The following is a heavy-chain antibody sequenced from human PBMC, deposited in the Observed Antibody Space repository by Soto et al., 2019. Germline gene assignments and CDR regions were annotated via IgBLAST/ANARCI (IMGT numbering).Heavy chain of an antibody. D-gene: IGHD3-16*01. V-gene: IGHV3-21*06. Sequence: GGSLRLSCAASGFMFSAYTMNWVRQAPGKGLEWLSSISDDSIYIDYADSLRGRFTVSRDNARNSLYLQIDSLGVEDTAVYYCATPYYFNHWGQGSLVPVSS. CDR3: ATPYYFNH. CDR1: GFMFSAYT. J-gene: IGHJ1*01. CDR2: ISDDSIYI.